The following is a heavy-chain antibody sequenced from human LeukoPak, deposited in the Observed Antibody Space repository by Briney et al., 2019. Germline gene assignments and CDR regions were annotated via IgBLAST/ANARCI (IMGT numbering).Heavy chain of an antibody. CDR3: AKVRTGYTAMKN. CDR1: GFTSTSYG. Sequence: GGSLRLSCAASGFTSTSYGMHWVRQAPGKGLEWVAVISYDGSNKYYGDSVKGRFTISRDNSKNTLYLQMNSLRAEDTAEYYCAKVRTGYTAMKNWGQGTLVSVSS. D-gene: IGHD5-18*01. V-gene: IGHV3-30*18. CDR2: ISYDGSNK. J-gene: IGHJ4*02.